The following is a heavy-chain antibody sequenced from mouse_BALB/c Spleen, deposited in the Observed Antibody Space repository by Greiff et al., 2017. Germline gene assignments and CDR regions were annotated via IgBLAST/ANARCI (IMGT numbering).Heavy chain of an antibody. J-gene: IGHJ4*01. CDR3: ARERNGYYLAMDY. CDR2: ISSGGSYT. CDR1: GFTFSSYA. V-gene: IGHV5-9-4*01. Sequence: EVQGVESGGGLVKPGGSLKLSCAASGFTFSSYAMSWVRQSPEKRLEWVAEISSGGSYTYYPDTVTGRFTISRDNAKNTLYLEMSSLRSEDTAMYYCARERNGYYLAMDYWGQGTSVTVSS. D-gene: IGHD2-3*01.